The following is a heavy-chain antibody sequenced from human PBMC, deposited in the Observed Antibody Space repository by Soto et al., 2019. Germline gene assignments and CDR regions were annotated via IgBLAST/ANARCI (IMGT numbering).Heavy chain of an antibody. V-gene: IGHV3-53*04. J-gene: IGHJ6*03. D-gene: IGHD2-2*01. CDR2: IYSGGST. CDR3: ARDSGRYCSSTSCSPLDYYYMDV. CDR1: GFTVSSNY. Sequence: GGSLRLSCAASGFTVSSNYMSWVRQAPGKGLEWVSVIYSGGSTYYADSVKGRFTISRHNSKNTLYLQMNSLRAEDTAVYYCARDSGRYCSSTSCSPLDYYYMDVWGKGTTVTVSS.